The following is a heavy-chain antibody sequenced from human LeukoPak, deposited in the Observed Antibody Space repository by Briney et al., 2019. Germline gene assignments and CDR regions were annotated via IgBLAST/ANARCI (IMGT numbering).Heavy chain of an antibody. V-gene: IGHV4-34*01. CDR3: ARGYYYDSSGYKRFDY. D-gene: IGHD3-22*01. CDR1: GGSFSGYY. Sequence: SETLSLTCAVYGGSFSGYYWSWIRQPPGKGLEWIGEINHSGSTNYNPPLKSRVTISVDTSKNQFSLKLSSVTAADTAVCYCARGYYYDSSGYKRFDYWGQGTLVTVSS. CDR2: INHSGST. J-gene: IGHJ4*02.